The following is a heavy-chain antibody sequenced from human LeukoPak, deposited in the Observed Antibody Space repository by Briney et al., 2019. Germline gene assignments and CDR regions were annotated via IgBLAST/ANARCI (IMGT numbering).Heavy chain of an antibody. J-gene: IGHJ6*02. CDR1: GGSFSGYY. CDR3: ARALPRYSSGWYYYGMDV. D-gene: IGHD6-19*01. V-gene: IGHV4-34*01. CDR2: INHSGST. Sequence: SETLSLTCAVYGGSFSGYYWSWIRQPPGKGLEWIGEINHSGSTNYNPSLKSRVTISVDTSKNQFSLKLSSVTAADTAVYYCARALPRYSSGWYYYGMDVWGQGTTVTVSS.